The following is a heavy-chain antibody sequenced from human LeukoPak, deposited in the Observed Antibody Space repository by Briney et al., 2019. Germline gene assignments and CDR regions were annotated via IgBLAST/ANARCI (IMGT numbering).Heavy chain of an antibody. Sequence: GGPLRLSCAASGFTFSSYDMHWVRQATGKALEGVSAIGTAGDTYYPGSVKGRFTISRENAKNSLYLQMNSQRAGDTAVYYCAREPRWFGDLYGMDVWGQGTTVTVSS. D-gene: IGHD3-10*01. CDR1: GFTFSSYD. CDR2: IGTAGDT. CDR3: AREPRWFGDLYGMDV. V-gene: IGHV3-13*04. J-gene: IGHJ6*02.